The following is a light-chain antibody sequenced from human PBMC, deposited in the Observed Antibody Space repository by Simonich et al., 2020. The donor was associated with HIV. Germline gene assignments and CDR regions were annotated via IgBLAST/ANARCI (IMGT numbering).Light chain of an antibody. CDR3: QLYGTSPPRDT. CDR1: QSISTY. V-gene: IGKV3-20*01. CDR2: GAS. J-gene: IGKJ2*01. Sequence: EIVLTQSPGTLSLSPGERATLSCRASQSISTYLAWNQQKPGQAPRLLIYGASRRITGIPDRFSGSGSGTDFTLTISRLEPEDFAVYYCQLYGTSPPRDTFGQGTKLEIK.